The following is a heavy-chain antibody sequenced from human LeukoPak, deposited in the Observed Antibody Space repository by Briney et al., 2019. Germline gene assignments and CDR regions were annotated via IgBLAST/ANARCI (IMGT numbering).Heavy chain of an antibody. D-gene: IGHD3-22*01. J-gene: IGHJ4*02. CDR3: VRGPPQMMVPIY. CDR2: IYSGGTT. V-gene: IGHV3-53*01. CDR1: GFTVSNNY. Sequence: GGSLRLSCAASGFTVSNNYVTWVRQAPGKGLEWVAVIYSGGTTYYADSVKGRFTISRDNSKNTLYLQMNSLRVEDTAVYYCVRGPPQMMVPIYWGQGTLVIVSS.